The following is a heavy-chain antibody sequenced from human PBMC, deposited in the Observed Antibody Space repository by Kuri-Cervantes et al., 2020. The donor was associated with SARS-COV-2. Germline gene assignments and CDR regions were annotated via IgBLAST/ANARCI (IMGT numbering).Heavy chain of an antibody. CDR1: GFTFSSYA. V-gene: IGHV3-23*01. D-gene: IGHD5/OR15-5a*01. CDR3: ARDLSGRFDP. Sequence: GESLKISCAASGFTFSSYAMSWVRQAPGKGLEWVSAISGSGGSTYYADSVKGRFTISRDNSKNTLYLQMSSLRAEDTAVYYCARDLSGRFDPWGQGTLVTVSS. CDR2: ISGSGGST. J-gene: IGHJ5*02.